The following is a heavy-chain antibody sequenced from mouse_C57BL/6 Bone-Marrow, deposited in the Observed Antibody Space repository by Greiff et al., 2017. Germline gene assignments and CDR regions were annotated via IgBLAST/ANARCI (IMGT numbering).Heavy chain of an antibody. J-gene: IGHJ3*01. CDR3: AKGDSDEGTWFAY. V-gene: IGHV2-5*01. CDR1: GFSLTSYG. CDR2: IWRGGST. Sequence: QVQLQESGPGLVQPSQSLSITCTVSGFSLTSYGVHWVRQSPGKGLEWLGVIWRGGSTDYNAAFMSRLSITKDNSKSQVFFKMNSLQADDTAIYYCAKGDSDEGTWFAYWGQGTLVTVSA.